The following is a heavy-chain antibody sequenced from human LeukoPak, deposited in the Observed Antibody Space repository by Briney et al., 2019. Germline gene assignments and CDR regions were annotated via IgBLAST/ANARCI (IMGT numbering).Heavy chain of an antibody. CDR3: AKGVVGGRRDFYSCFDY. D-gene: IGHD3/OR15-3a*01. J-gene: IGHJ4*02. CDR2: ISDSGGGS. V-gene: IGHV3-23*01. Sequence: GGSLRLSCAASGFTFSRHDMNWVRQAPGKGLEWVSVISDSGGGSNYADSVKGRFTISRDNSKNTLYLQMDSLRVEDTAVYYCAKGVVGGRRDFYSCFDYWGQGILVIVSS. CDR1: GFTFSRHD.